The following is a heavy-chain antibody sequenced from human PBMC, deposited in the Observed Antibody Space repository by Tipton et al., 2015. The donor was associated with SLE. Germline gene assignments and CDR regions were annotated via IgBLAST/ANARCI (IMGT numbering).Heavy chain of an antibody. CDR2: VFYSGSP. Sequence: TLSLTCAVSGDSIRSHYWSWIRQPPGKGPEWIGYVFYSGSPNYNPSLKSRVTISADTSKNQLSLKLISVTAADTAVYYCAREFLNPVTTVHYYFDLWGRGTLVTVSS. CDR1: GDSIRSHY. J-gene: IGHJ2*01. V-gene: IGHV4-59*11. CDR3: AREFLNPVTTVHYYFDL. D-gene: IGHD4-11*01.